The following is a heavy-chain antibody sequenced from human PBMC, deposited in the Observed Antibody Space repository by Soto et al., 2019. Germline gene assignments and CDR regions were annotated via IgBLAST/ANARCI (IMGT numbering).Heavy chain of an antibody. D-gene: IGHD4-17*01. Sequence: GGSLRLSCAASGFTFSSYGMHWVRQAPGKGLEWVAVIWYDGSNKYYADSVKGRFTISRDNSKNTLYLQMNSLRAEDTAVYYCARDGQLRGKYPNYYYMDVWGKGTTVTVSS. V-gene: IGHV3-33*01. J-gene: IGHJ6*03. CDR2: IWYDGSNK. CDR3: ARDGQLRGKYPNYYYMDV. CDR1: GFTFSSYG.